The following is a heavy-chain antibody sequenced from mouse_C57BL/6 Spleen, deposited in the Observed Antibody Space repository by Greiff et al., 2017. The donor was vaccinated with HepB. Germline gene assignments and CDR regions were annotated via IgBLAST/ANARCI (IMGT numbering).Heavy chain of an antibody. CDR1: GYAFSSSW. J-gene: IGHJ2*01. V-gene: IGHV1-82*01. CDR2: IYPGDGDT. Sequence: VKLQESGPELVKPGASVKISCKASGYAFSSSWMNWVKQRPGKGLEWIGRIYPGDGDTNYNGKFKGKATLTADTSSSTAYMQLSSLTSDDSAVYFCARKGTAQAYYVDYGGQGTTLTVSS. D-gene: IGHD3-2*02. CDR3: ARKGTAQAYYVDY.